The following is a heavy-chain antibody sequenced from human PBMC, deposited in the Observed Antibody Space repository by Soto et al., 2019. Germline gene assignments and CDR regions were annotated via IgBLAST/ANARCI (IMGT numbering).Heavy chain of an antibody. CDR3: AKHMDDSGYFYVEGADH. D-gene: IGHD3-22*01. CDR1: GFTFGRYA. J-gene: IGHJ4*02. CDR2: ISYTGANT. V-gene: IGHV3-30*18. Sequence: LRLSCVASGFTFGRYAMHWVRQFPGRGLEWVAVISYTGANTYYVGSVRGRFTISRDNSKNTLYLQMNSLRAEDTAMYYCAKHMDDSGYFYVEGADHWGQGTLVTVSS.